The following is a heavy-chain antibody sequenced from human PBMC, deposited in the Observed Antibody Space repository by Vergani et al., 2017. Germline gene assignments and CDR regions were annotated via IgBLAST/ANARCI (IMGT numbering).Heavy chain of an antibody. Sequence: EVQLVESGGGVVRPGGSLSLSCAASGFTFDDYGMSWVRQAPGKGLEWVSGINWNGGSTGYADSVKCRFTISRDNAKNSMYLQMNSLRAEDTALYYCAGGGVYSGYYFFDYWGQGTLVTVSS. J-gene: IGHJ4*02. CDR1: GFTFDDYG. D-gene: IGHD5-12*01. CDR2: INWNGGST. CDR3: AGGGVYSGYYFFDY. V-gene: IGHV3-20*04.